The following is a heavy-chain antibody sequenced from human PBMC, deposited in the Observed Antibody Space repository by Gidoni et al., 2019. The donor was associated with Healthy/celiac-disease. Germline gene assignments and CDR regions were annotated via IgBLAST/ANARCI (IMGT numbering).Heavy chain of an antibody. CDR3: ARLGSNTGLYYFDY. V-gene: IGHV4-39*01. J-gene: IGHJ4*02. Sequence: QLQLHESGPALVKPSETLFLTCTVSCGSIRSSSYYWGWIRQPPGKGLEWIGSIYYSGSTYYNPSLKSRVTISVDTSKNQFSLKLSSVTAADTAVYYCARLGSNTGLYYFDYWGQGTLVTVSS. CDR2: IYYSGST. D-gene: IGHD2-8*01. CDR1: CGSIRSSSYY.